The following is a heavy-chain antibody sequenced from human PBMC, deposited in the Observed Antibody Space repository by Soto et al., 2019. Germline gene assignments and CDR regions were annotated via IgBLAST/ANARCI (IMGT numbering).Heavy chain of an antibody. D-gene: IGHD4-17*01. CDR1: GFTFTSYA. V-gene: IGHV3-30*03. J-gene: IGHJ4*02. CDR3: TRARTVITLGYFDY. Sequence: QVQLVESGGGVAPPGTSLRLSCSASGFTFTSYAIHWVHQPPGKGLEWVASISYDGGNEYYADFVKGRSTLSRDDSKNTVFLEMDSLRGEDTAIYYCTRARTVITLGYFDYWGPGILVTVSA. CDR2: ISYDGGNE.